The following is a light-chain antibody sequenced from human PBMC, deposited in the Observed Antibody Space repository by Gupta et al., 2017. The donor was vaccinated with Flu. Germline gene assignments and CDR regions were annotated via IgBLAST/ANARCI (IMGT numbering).Light chain of an antibody. Sequence: ETVMTQSPATLSVSPGESATLSCRASQSVRNNYLGWYQQNPCQAPRLLIYGLSTSALRVPAPSRDSRSASALTLSISSLLSKKFAVHCCHGESGWGFTFGGGTKVEIK. CDR3: HGESGWGFT. CDR2: GLS. V-gene: IGKV3-15*01. CDR1: QSVRNN. J-gene: IGKJ4*01.